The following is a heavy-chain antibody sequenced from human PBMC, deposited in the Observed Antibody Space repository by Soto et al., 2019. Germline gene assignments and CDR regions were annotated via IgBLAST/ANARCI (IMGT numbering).Heavy chain of an antibody. CDR1: GDSVSSNSAA. CDR3: ARDRALAAAGTDAFDI. CDR2: TYYRSKWYN. Sequence: SQTLSLACAISGDSVSSNSAAWNWIRQSPSRGLEWLGRTYYRSKWYNDYAVSVKSRITINPDTSKNQFSLQLNSVTPEDTAVYYCARDRALAAAGTDAFDIWGQGTMVTVSS. J-gene: IGHJ3*02. D-gene: IGHD6-13*01. V-gene: IGHV6-1*01.